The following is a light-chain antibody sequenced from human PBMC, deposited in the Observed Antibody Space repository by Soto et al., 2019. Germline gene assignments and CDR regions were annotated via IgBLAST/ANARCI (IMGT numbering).Light chain of an antibody. CDR3: QQHNNWPQIT. CDR2: DAS. Sequence: IHMTLSPSSASSSVGVRVTITCRASPDIFNYLAWYQQKPGKAPKLLIYDASNLENGVPARFSGSGSGTDFTLTISSLEPEDFAVYYCQQHNNWPQITFGQGTRLEIK. V-gene: IGKV1-12*01. CDR1: PDIFNY. J-gene: IGKJ5*01.